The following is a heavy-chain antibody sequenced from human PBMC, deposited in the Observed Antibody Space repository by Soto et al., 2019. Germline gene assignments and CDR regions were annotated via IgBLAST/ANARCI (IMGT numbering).Heavy chain of an antibody. J-gene: IGHJ4*02. D-gene: IGHD3-10*01. CDR2: ISLYDGST. CDR3: ARERASGYFDF. CDR1: GYTFTTYG. V-gene: IGHV1-18*01. Sequence: QVQLVQSGAEVKKPGASVKVSCKASGYTFTTYGITWVRQAPGQGLEWMGWISLYDGSTKYAQNLQGRVTMTTDTPTSTAYMELTILRSDDTAVYYCARERASGYFDFWGQGTLVTVSS.